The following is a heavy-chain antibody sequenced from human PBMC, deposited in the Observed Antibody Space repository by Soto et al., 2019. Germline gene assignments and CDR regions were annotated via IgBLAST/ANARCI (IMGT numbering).Heavy chain of an antibody. D-gene: IGHD6-13*01. CDR3: ARAVLQQQLVLNY. CDR1: GGSISSGGYY. CDR2: IYYSGST. V-gene: IGHV4-31*03. Sequence: SETLSLTCTVSGGSISSGGYYWSWIRQHPGKGLEWIGYIYYSGSTYYNPSLKSRVTISVDTSKNQFSLKLSSVTAADTAVYYCARAVLQQQLVLNYWGQGTLVTVSS. J-gene: IGHJ4*02.